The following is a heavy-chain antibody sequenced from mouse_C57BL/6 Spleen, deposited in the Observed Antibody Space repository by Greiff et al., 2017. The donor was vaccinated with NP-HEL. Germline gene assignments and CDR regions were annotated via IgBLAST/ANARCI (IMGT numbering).Heavy chain of an antibody. D-gene: IGHD2-4*01. J-gene: IGHJ3*01. V-gene: IGHV5-9-1*02. CDR1: GFTFSSYA. Sequence: EVHLVESGEGLVKPGGSLKLSCAASGFTFSSYAMSWVRQTPEKRLEWVAYISSGGDYIYYADTVKGRFTISRDNARNTLYLQMSSLKSEDTAMYYCTRGNYDYDLAYWGQGTLVTVSA. CDR2: ISSGGDYI. CDR3: TRGNYDYDLAY.